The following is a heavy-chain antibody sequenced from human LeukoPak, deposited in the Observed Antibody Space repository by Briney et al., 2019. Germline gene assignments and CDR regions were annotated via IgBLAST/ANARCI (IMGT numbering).Heavy chain of an antibody. D-gene: IGHD1-26*01. CDR3: ARLESGSLLFDY. CDR1: GFTFSSYA. J-gene: IGHJ4*02. CDR2: ISYDGSNK. Sequence: VGSLRLSCAASGFTFSSYAMHWVRQAPGKGLEWVAVISYDGSNKYYADSVKGRFTISRDNSKNTLYLQMNSLRAEDTAVYYCARLESGSLLFDYWGQGTLVTVSS. V-gene: IGHV3-30-3*01.